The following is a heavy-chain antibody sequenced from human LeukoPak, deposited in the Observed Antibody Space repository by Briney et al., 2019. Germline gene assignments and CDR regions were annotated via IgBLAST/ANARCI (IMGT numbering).Heavy chain of an antibody. D-gene: IGHD4-17*01. Sequence: GGSLRLSCTASGFTFSSYGMHWVRQAPGKGLEWVAFIRYDGSNKYYADSVKGRFTISRDNSKNTLYLQMNSLRAEDTAVYYCAKDLTTVTNYWGQGTLVTVSS. CDR2: IRYDGSNK. CDR1: GFTFSSYG. V-gene: IGHV3-30*02. J-gene: IGHJ4*02. CDR3: AKDLTTVTNY.